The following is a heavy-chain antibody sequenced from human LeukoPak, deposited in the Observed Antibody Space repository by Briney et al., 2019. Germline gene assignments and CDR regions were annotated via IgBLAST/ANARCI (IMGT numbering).Heavy chain of an antibody. Sequence: GSLRLSCAASGFTFSSYSMNWVRQAPGKGLEWVSSISSSSSYIYYADSVKGRFTISRDNAKNSLYLQMNSLRAEDTAVYYCARAPISGWYLDYWGQGTLVTVSS. CDR1: GFTFSSYS. D-gene: IGHD6-19*01. CDR3: ARAPISGWYLDY. V-gene: IGHV3-21*01. CDR2: ISSSSSYI. J-gene: IGHJ4*02.